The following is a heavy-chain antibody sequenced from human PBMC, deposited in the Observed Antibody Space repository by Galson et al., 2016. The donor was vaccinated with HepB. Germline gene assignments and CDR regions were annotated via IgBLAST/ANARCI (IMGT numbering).Heavy chain of an antibody. V-gene: IGHV4-39*07. CDR2: TLALVGST. Sequence: SETLSLTCSLSGGSVGTNNYYWSWIRQPPGKGLEWIGSTLALVGSTYYTPSLGNRLSISSDTSKNEFSLRLTSLTAADTAVYYCAALIVGGGGRGPWGQGTLVTVSS. CDR3: AALIVGGGGRGP. D-gene: IGHD3-16*01. CDR1: GGSVGTNNYY. J-gene: IGHJ5*02.